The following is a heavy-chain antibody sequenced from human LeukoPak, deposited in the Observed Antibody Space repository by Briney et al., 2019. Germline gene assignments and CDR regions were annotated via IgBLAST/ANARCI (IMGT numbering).Heavy chain of an antibody. J-gene: IGHJ3*02. Sequence: PGGSLRLSCAASGFTFSNAWMSWVRQAPGKGQEWVGRIKSKTDGGTTDYAAPVKGRFTISRDDSKNTLYLQMNSLKTEDTAVYYCTTEGDYYDSSGYYPDAFDIWGQGTMVTVSS. D-gene: IGHD3-22*01. V-gene: IGHV3-15*01. CDR1: GFTFSNAW. CDR3: TTEGDYYDSSGYYPDAFDI. CDR2: IKSKTDGGTT.